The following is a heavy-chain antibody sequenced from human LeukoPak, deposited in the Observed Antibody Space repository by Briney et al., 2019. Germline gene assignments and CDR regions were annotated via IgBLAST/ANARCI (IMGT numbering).Heavy chain of an antibody. CDR2: IQEDGKKE. CDR3: AKDIVGGGDDY. D-gene: IGHD2-21*02. CDR1: GFTFSSYS. J-gene: IGHJ4*02. V-gene: IGHV3-7*01. Sequence: QAGGSLRLSCAASGFTFSSYSMNWVRQAPGKGLEWVANIQEDGKKENYVDSVRGRFTISRDNAKNSIYLQMNSLRVEDTAVYYCAKDIVGGGDDYWGQGTLVIVSS.